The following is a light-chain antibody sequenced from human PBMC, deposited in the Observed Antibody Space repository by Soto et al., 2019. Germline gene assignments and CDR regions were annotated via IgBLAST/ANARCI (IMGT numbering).Light chain of an antibody. CDR1: QSVSSSY. J-gene: IGKJ4*01. CDR3: QQYGSSSLT. Sequence: RCPPTLSLYQGERATLSCRASQSVSSSYLAWYQQKPGQAPRLLIYGASSRATGIPDRFSGSGSGTDFTLTISRLEPEDFAVYYCQQYGSSSLTLGGGTKVDSK. V-gene: IGKV3-20*01. CDR2: GAS.